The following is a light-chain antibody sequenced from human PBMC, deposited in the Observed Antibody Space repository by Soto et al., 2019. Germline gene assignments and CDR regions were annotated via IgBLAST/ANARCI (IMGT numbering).Light chain of an antibody. CDR3: QQSFSTSIT. V-gene: IGKV1-39*01. CDR2: ATS. CDR1: QSISTS. J-gene: IGKJ5*01. Sequence: DTQMTQSPSSLSASVGDTVTITCRASQSISTSLNWYQQIPGKAPKLLIYATSTLQSGVPSRFSGSGSGTDFTLTISSLQPEDFATYYCQQSFSTSITFGQGTRLEI.